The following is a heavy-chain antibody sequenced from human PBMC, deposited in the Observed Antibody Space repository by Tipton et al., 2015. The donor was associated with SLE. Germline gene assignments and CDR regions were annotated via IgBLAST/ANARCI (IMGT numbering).Heavy chain of an antibody. CDR1: GSSISSGYY. J-gene: IGHJ3*02. Sequence: LSCPVSGSSISSGYYWGWIRQPPGKGLEWIGTIYHNGDTYYKSSLKSRVTISVDTSKNHFSLKLRSVTAADTAVYFCARRSVQEAFDIWGQGTMVTVSS. D-gene: IGHD1-1*01. V-gene: IGHV4-38-2*01. CDR2: IYHNGDT. CDR3: ARRSVQEAFDI.